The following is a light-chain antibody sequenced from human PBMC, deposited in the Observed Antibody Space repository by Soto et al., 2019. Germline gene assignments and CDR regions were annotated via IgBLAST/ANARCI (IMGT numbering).Light chain of an antibody. CDR2: TNN. J-gene: IGLJ2*01. V-gene: IGLV1-44*01. CDR1: SSNIGGNI. Sequence: QSVLTQPPSASGTPGQRVTISCSGSSSNIGGNIVNWYQQLPGTAPKLLIYTNNQRPFGVPHRFSGSKSGTSASLVISGLQSEDDADYYCAAWDDSLNAQVFGGGTKVTVL. CDR3: AAWDDSLNAQV.